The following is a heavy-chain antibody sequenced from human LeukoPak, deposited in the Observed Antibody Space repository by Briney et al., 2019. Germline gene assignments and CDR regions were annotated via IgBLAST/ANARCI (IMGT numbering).Heavy chain of an antibody. Sequence: GGSLRLSCAASGFTFHDHAMHWVRQAPGKGLEWVSGLSWNSGSIDYADSVKGRFTISRDNAKNSLYLQVNSLRVEDTALYYCAKGPGMATVKRYLDYWGQGTLVTVSS. CDR2: LSWNSGSI. J-gene: IGHJ4*02. D-gene: IGHD5-24*01. CDR3: AKGPGMATVKRYLDY. V-gene: IGHV3-9*01. CDR1: GFTFHDHA.